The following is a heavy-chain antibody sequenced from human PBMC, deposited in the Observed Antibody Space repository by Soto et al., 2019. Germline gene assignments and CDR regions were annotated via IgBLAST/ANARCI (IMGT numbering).Heavy chain of an antibody. CDR2: ISCCGGST. CDR1: GFNFKKFA. J-gene: IGHJ4*02. V-gene: IGHV3-23*01. Sequence: PGGSLRLSCEASGFNFKKFAMGWVRQAPGEGLGWVSGISCCGGSTFYADSVKGRFSLARDDSKNTLSLQLNSLRVEDTAHYYCAKADGEQWLIPHLDNWGQGTLVTVSS. D-gene: IGHD6-19*01. CDR3: AKADGEQWLIPHLDN.